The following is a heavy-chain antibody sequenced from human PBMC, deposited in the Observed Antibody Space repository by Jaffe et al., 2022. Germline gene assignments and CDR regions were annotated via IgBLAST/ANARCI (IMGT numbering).Heavy chain of an antibody. CDR3: AHSRRIAARLVYFDY. J-gene: IGHJ4*02. CDR1: GFSLSTSGVG. Sequence: QITLKESGPTLVKPTQTLTLTCTFSGFSLSTSGVGVGWIRQPPGKALEWLALIYWNDDKRYSPSLKSRLTITKDTSKNQVVLTMTNMDPVDTATYYCAHSRRIAARLVYFDYWGQGTLVTVSS. D-gene: IGHD6-6*01. CDR2: IYWNDDK. V-gene: IGHV2-5*01.